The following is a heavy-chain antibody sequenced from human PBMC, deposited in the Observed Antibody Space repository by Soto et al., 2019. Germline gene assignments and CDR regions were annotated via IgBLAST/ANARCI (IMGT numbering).Heavy chain of an antibody. V-gene: IGHV1-3*01. CDR3: ARGGSLYWYFDL. CDR1: GYTFTSYA. J-gene: IGHJ2*01. CDR2: INAGNGNT. Sequence: QVKLVQSGAEVKKPGASVKVSCKASGYTFTSYAMHWVRQAPGQRLEWMGWINAGNGNTKYSQKFQGRVTITRDTSASTADMELSSLRSEDTAVYSCARGGSLYWYFDLWGRGTLVTVSS. D-gene: IGHD1-26*01.